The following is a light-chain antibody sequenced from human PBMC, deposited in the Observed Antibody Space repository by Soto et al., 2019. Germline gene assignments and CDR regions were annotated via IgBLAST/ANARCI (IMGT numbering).Light chain of an antibody. CDR3: QQSYSSPRT. CDR2: ATS. V-gene: IGKV1-39*01. J-gene: IGKJ1*01. Sequence: HYPTSPGAYVSTRVTITCRTSQHVDRYLNWYQQKPGKAPQVLIYATSNLQSGVPSRFSGSGSGTDFTLTINSLQPEDFATYHCQQSYSSPRTVGQGTKVDIK. CDR1: QHVDRY.